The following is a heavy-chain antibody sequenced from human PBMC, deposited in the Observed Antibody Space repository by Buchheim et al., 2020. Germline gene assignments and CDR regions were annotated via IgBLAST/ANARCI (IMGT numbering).Heavy chain of an antibody. J-gene: IGHJ4*02. CDR2: IKDDGSEK. V-gene: IGHV3-7*01. Sequence: EVQLVESGGGLVQPGGSLRLSCAASGFTFSSYWMSWVRLAPGEGLEWGANIKDDGSEKDYVDSVKGRFTISRGNAKNALYLQMNSLRAEDTAVYYCAREGTWAVDYWGQGTL. D-gene: IGHD1-1*01. CDR3: AREGTWAVDY. CDR1: GFTFSSYW.